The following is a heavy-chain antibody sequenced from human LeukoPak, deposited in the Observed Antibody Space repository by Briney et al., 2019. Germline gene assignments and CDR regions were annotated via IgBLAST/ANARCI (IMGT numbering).Heavy chain of an antibody. CDR2: IYHSGST. D-gene: IGHD3-10*01. V-gene: IGHV4-4*02. CDR3: ARRKNTAIAMVRGVRGGLNWFDP. J-gene: IGHJ5*02. CDR1: GGSISSSNW. Sequence: KPSETLSLTCAVSGGSISSSNWWSWVRQPPGKGLEWIGEIYHSGSTNYNPSLKSRVTISVDTSKNQFSLKLSSVTAADTAVYYCARRKNTAIAMVRGVRGGLNWFDPWGQGTLVTVSS.